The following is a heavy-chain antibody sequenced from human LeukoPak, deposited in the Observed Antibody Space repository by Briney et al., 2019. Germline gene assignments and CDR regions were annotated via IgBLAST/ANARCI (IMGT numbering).Heavy chain of an antibody. V-gene: IGHV3-53*01. CDR2: LYSVGNT. D-gene: IGHD5-12*01. CDR3: ARVESPSGYSYGHFDY. CDR1: EITVSSNY. J-gene: IGHJ4*02. Sequence: GGSLRLSCAASEITVSSNYMSWVRQAPGKGLEWVSLLYSVGNTYYADSVKGRFTISRDNSKNTLYLQMNSLRAEDTAVYYCARVESPSGYSYGHFDYWGQGTLVTVSS.